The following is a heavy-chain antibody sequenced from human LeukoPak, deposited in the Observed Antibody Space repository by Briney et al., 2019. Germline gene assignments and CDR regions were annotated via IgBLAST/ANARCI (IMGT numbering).Heavy chain of an antibody. V-gene: IGHV3-66*04. Sequence: GSLRLSCAASGFTVSNNYMNWVRPAPGKGLEWVSLIYSGGTTYYADSVKGRFTISRDSSKNTMYLQMNSLRAEDTAVYYCARHFHYWGQGTLVTVSP. CDR3: ARHFHY. J-gene: IGHJ4*02. CDR1: GFTVSNNY. CDR2: IYSGGTT.